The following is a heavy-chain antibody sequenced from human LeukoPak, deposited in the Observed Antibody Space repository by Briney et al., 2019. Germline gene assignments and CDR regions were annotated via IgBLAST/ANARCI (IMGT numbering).Heavy chain of an antibody. J-gene: IGHJ4*02. V-gene: IGHV1-18*01. CDR1: GYTFTNYG. CDR2: ISGHQGKT. CDR3: ARSDLATITAGPFEY. Sequence: ASVKVSCKASGYTFTNYGITWVRQAPGQGLEWMGWISGHQGKTKYAQNFQGRVTMTIDTSTSTAYMDLRSLRSDDTAIYFCARSDLATITAGPFEYWGQGTLVAVSS. D-gene: IGHD5-12*01.